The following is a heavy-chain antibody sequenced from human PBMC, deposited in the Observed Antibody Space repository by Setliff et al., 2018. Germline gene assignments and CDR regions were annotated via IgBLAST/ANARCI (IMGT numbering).Heavy chain of an antibody. CDR3: AKVPITKVYFYMDV. J-gene: IGHJ6*03. D-gene: IGHD3-10*01. CDR2: IYYSGAT. V-gene: IGHV4-59*08. CDR1: GDSINPYY. Sequence: SETLSLTCSVSGDSINPYYWTWIRQPPGKGLEWIGFIYYSGATTYNPSLKSRVTISVDTSKNQLSLKLSSVTAADTAVYYCAKVPITKVYFYMDVWGKGTTVTVSS.